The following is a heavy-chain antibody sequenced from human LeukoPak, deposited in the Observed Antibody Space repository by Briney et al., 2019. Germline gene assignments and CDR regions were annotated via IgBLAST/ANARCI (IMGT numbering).Heavy chain of an antibody. V-gene: IGHV3-7*01. CDR3: AFWSGQACFDY. J-gene: IGHJ4*02. Sequence: PGGSLRLSCTASGFTSSNFWMTWVRQAPGKGLEWVANIKQDGSEKYYVDSVKGRFTISRDNAKNSLYLQMNSLRAEDTAVYYCAFWSGQACFDYWGQGTLVTVSS. CDR1: GFTSSNFW. D-gene: IGHD3-3*01. CDR2: IKQDGSEK.